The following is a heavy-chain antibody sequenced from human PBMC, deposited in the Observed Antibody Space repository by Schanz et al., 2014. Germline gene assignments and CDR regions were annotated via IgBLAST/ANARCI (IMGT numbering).Heavy chain of an antibody. Sequence: EVQLVESGGGLIQPGGSLRLSCAVSGFTVNTNYMSWVRQAPGKGLEWISSMYINSGSTQYADSVKGRFIISRDSSKNTLLLQMNSLRAEDTAVYFCARDGGRDGYNLAFDVWGQGTLVTVS. J-gene: IGHJ3*01. V-gene: IGHV3-53*01. CDR1: GFTVNTNY. CDR3: ARDGGRDGYNLAFDV. CDR2: MYINSGST. D-gene: IGHD5-12*01.